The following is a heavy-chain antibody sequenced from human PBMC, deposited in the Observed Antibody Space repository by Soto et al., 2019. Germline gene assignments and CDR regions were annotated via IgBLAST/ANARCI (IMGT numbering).Heavy chain of an antibody. Sequence: SETLSLTCTVSGGSISSGGYYWSWIRQHPGKGLEWIGYIYYSGSTYFNPSLKSRLTISVDTSKNQFSLQLSSVTAADTAVYYCVRAGHSRSSEGANWFDPWGQGTLVTVSS. J-gene: IGHJ5*02. CDR2: IYYSGST. D-gene: IGHD6-6*01. CDR3: VRAGHSRSSEGANWFDP. V-gene: IGHV4-31*03. CDR1: GGSISSGGYY.